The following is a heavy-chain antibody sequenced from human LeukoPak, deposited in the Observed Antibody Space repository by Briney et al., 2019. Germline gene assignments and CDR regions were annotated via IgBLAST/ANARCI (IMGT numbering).Heavy chain of an antibody. J-gene: IGHJ4*02. D-gene: IGHD2-8*01. CDR3: ARHVSGGSIGY. Sequence: SETLSLTCTVSGGSISSYYWSWLRQPPGKGLEWIGYIYYSESTNYNPSLKSRVSISVDTSKNQFSLKLSSVTAADTAVYYCARHVSGGSIGYWGQGTLVTVSS. CDR2: IYYSEST. CDR1: GGSISSYY. V-gene: IGHV4-59*08.